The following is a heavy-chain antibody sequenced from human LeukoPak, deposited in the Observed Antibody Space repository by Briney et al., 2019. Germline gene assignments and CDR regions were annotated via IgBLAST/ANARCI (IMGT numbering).Heavy chain of an antibody. V-gene: IGHV1-18*01. J-gene: IGHJ4*02. Sequence: GAPVKVSCKASGYTFTSYGISWVRQAPGQGLEWMGWISAYNGNTNYAQNLQGRVTMTTDTSTSTAYMELRSLRSDDTAVYYCARGISYSYGYYFDYWGQGTLVTVSS. CDR1: GYTFTSYG. CDR3: ARGISYSYGYYFDY. D-gene: IGHD5-18*01. CDR2: ISAYNGNT.